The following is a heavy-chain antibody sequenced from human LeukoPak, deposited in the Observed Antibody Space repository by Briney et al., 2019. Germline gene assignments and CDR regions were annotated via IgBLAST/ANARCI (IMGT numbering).Heavy chain of an antibody. J-gene: IGHJ6*02. CDR2: IYTSGST. V-gene: IGHV4-4*07. D-gene: IGHD3-22*01. CDR3: AGNYYDSSVPRDV. CDR1: GGSISSYY. Sequence: PSETLSLTCTVSGGSISSYYWSWIRQPPGKGLEWIGRIYTSGSTNYNPSLKSRVTMSVDTSKNQFSLKLSSVTAADTAVYYCAGNYYDSSVPRDVWGQGTTVTVSS.